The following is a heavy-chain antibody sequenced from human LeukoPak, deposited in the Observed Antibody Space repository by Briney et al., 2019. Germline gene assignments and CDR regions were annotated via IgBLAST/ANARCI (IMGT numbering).Heavy chain of an antibody. V-gene: IGHV1-46*01. CDR2: INPSNGDT. Sequence: ASVKVSCKASGYTFTGYYIHWVRQAPGQGLEWMGIINPSNGDTNYAQRFQGRVTMTRDTSTSTVYMELSSLDSEDTAAYYCARESDVGKDFDCWGQGTLVTVSS. CDR3: ARESDVGKDFDC. J-gene: IGHJ4*02. CDR1: GYTFTGYY. D-gene: IGHD1-1*01.